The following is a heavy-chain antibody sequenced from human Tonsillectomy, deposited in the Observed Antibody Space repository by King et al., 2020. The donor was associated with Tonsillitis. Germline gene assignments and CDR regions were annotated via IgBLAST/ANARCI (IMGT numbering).Heavy chain of an antibody. CDR3: ARAKEPPPGTMIVVLIPTPDY. V-gene: IGHV4-34*01. Sequence: VQLQQWGAGLLKPSETLSLTCAVYGGSFSGYYWPWIRQPPGEGLEWIGEINHSGSTNYNPSLKSRISISVDTSKNHFSLNLNSVTAADTAVYYCARAKEPPPGTMIVVLIPTPDYWGQGTLVTVSS. J-gene: IGHJ4*02. CDR1: GGSFSGYY. D-gene: IGHD3-22*01. CDR2: INHSGST.